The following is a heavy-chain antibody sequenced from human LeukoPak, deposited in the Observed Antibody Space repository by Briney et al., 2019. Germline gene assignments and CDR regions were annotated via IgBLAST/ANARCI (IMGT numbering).Heavy chain of an antibody. CDR2: INPGDSDT. CDR3: ASPRVGATAFDI. CDR1: GSSFTTYW. Sequence: GESLKISCKASGSSFTTYWIGWVRQLPGKGLEYMGIINPGDSDTRYSPSFQGQVTISVDKSISTAYLQWSSLKASDIAMYYCASPRVGATAFDIWGQGTLVTVSS. J-gene: IGHJ3*02. V-gene: IGHV5-51*01. D-gene: IGHD1-26*01.